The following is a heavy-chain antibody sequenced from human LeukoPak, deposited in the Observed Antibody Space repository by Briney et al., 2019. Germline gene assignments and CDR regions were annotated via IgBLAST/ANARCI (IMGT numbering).Heavy chain of an antibody. CDR1: GFTFSSNW. Sequence: PGGSLTLSCAASGFTFSSNWMSWVRQAPGKGLEWVANIKQDGSEKNYVDSAKGQFIISRDNAKNSLYLQMNSLRAEDTAVYYCARAPVITGSGAFGMWGQGTMVIVSS. CDR3: ARAPVITGSGAFGM. V-gene: IGHV3-7*05. J-gene: IGHJ3*02. CDR2: IKQDGSEK. D-gene: IGHD5-24*01.